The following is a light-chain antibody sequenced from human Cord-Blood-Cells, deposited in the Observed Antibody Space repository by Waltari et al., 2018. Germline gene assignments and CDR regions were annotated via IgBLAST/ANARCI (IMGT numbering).Light chain of an antibody. Sequence: DIQMTQSPSSLSASVGDRVTITCQASQDISNYLNWYQQKPGKAPKLLIYDASNLETGVPSRFSGSGSGTDFTFTISSLQPEDIATYYCQQYDNLPPGATFG. J-gene: IGKJ3*01. CDR1: QDISNY. V-gene: IGKV1-33*01. CDR2: DAS. CDR3: QQYDNLPPGAT.